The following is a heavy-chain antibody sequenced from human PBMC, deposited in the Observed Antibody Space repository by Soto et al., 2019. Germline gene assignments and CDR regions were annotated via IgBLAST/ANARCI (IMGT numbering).Heavy chain of an antibody. D-gene: IGHD5-18*01. CDR3: ARTDTPESEYMDV. CDR1: GYTFTNYW. Sequence: GESLKISCKGSGYTFTNYWIGWVRQMPGKGLEWMGIIYPGDSDTTYSPSFQGQVTISADKSISTAYLQWSSLKASDTAINYCARTDTPESEYMDVWGKGTTVTVSS. V-gene: IGHV5-51*01. J-gene: IGHJ6*03. CDR2: IYPGDSDT.